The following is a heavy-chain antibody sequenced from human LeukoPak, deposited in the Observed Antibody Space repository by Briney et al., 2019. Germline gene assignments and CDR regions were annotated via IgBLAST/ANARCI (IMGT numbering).Heavy chain of an antibody. V-gene: IGHV3-23*01. Sequence: GGSLRLSCAASGFTFSSYAMSWVRQAPGKGLEWVSAISGSGGSTYYADSVKGRFTISRDNSKNTLYLQMNSLRAEDMAVYYCAKYSPDCSGGSCYYHFDYWGQGTLVTVSS. J-gene: IGHJ4*02. CDR3: AKYSPDCSGGSCYYHFDY. CDR2: ISGSGGST. CDR1: GFTFSSYA. D-gene: IGHD2-15*01.